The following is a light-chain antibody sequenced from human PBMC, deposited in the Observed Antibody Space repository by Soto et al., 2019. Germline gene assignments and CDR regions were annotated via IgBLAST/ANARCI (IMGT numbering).Light chain of an antibody. J-gene: IGLJ2*01. V-gene: IGLV3-21*04. CDR1: NIGSKS. Sequence: SYELTQPPSVSVAPGKTARITCGGNNIGSKSVHWYQLKPGQAPVLVIYYDSDRPSGIPERFSGSNSGNTATLTISRVEAGDEADYYCQVWDSSSDHRVFGGGTKLTVL. CDR3: QVWDSSSDHRV. CDR2: YDS.